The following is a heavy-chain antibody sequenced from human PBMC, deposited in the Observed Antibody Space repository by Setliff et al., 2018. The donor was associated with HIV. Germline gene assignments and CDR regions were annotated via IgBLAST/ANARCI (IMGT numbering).Heavy chain of an antibody. Sequence: ASVKVSCKTSGGTFSTYVISWVRQAPGQGLEWMGGIIPMFGTANYAQKFQGRVTITADASTKTAYMELSGLRSEDTAVYYCARGADGDFHYYMDVWGKGTTVTVSS. CDR1: GGTFSTYV. CDR3: ARGADGDFHYYMDV. V-gene: IGHV1-69*13. J-gene: IGHJ6*03. D-gene: IGHD3-10*01. CDR2: IIPMFGTA.